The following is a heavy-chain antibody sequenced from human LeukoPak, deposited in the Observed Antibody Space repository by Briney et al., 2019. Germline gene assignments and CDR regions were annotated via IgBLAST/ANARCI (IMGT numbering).Heavy chain of an antibody. CDR2: ISAYNGNT. Sequence: ASVKVSCKASGYTFTSYGISWVRQAPGQGLEWMGWISAYNGNTNYAQKLQGRVTMTTDTSTSTAYMELRSLRSDDTAVYYRARSLWFGESYYMDVWGKGTTVTVSS. J-gene: IGHJ6*03. V-gene: IGHV1-18*01. D-gene: IGHD3-10*01. CDR1: GYTFTSYG. CDR3: ARSLWFGESYYMDV.